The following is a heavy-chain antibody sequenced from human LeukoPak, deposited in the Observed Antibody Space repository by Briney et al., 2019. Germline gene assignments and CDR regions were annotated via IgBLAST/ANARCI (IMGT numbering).Heavy chain of an antibody. V-gene: IGHV6-1*01. CDR2: TYYRSKWYS. Sequence: SQTLSLTCAISGDSFSSNSATWNWIRQSPSRGLEWLGRTYYRSKWYSDYAVSVKSRITINPDTSKNQFSLQLSSVTPEDTAVYYCTRVTAAAGSFDYWGQGTLVTVSS. J-gene: IGHJ4*02. D-gene: IGHD6-13*01. CDR1: GDSFSSNSAT. CDR3: TRVTAAAGSFDY.